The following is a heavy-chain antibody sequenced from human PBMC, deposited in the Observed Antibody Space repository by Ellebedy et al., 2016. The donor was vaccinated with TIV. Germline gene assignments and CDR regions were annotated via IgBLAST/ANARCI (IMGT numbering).Heavy chain of an antibody. CDR2: IKQHGSEK. CDR1: GYTFTSHG. Sequence: GESLKISCAASGYTFTSHGMHWVRQAPGKGLEWVANIKQHGSEKDYVDSVKGRFTISRDDAKNSLYLQMNSLRDEDTAVYYCAKDYSGLRGLDVWGQGTTVTVSS. CDR3: AKDYSGLRGLDV. V-gene: IGHV3-7*01. J-gene: IGHJ6*02. D-gene: IGHD5-12*01.